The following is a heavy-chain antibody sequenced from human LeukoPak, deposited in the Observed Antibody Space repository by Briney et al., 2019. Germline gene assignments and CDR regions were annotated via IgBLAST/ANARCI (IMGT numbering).Heavy chain of an antibody. Sequence: GSLRLSCTGSGFTFGDYAVSWIRQPPGKGLEWIGEINHSGSTNYNPSLKSRVTISVDTSKNQFSLKLSSVTAADTAVYYCARFRVLRFSVLPSNSYTDVWGNGTTVIVSS. CDR1: GFTFGDYA. CDR2: INHSGST. J-gene: IGHJ6*03. V-gene: IGHV4-34*01. CDR3: ARFRVLRFSVLPSNSYTDV. D-gene: IGHD3-3*01.